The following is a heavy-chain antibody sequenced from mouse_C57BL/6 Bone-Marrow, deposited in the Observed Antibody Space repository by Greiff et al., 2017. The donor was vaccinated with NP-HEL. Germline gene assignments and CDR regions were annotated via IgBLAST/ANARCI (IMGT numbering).Heavy chain of an antibody. J-gene: IGHJ2*01. Sequence: QVQLQQSGAELVKPGASVKISCKASGYAFSSYWMNWVKQRPGKGLEWIGQIYPGDGDTNYNGKFKGKATLTADKSASTAYMQLSSLTSEDSAVYLCARYYGSSYYFDYWGQGTTLTVSS. CDR1: GYAFSSYW. D-gene: IGHD1-1*01. V-gene: IGHV1-80*01. CDR2: IYPGDGDT. CDR3: ARYYGSSYYFDY.